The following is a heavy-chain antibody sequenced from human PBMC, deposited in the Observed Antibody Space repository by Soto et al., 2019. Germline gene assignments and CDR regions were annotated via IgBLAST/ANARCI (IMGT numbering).Heavy chain of an antibody. CDR3: ARTSYDILTGRLDAFDI. CDR1: GFTFSSYA. Sequence: EVQLLESGGGLVQPGGSLRLSCAASGFTFSSYAMSWVRQAPGKGLEWVSAISGSGGSTYYADSVKGRFTISRDNSKNTLYLQMNSLRAEDTAVYYCARTSYDILTGRLDAFDIWGQGTMVTVSS. CDR2: ISGSGGST. J-gene: IGHJ3*02. V-gene: IGHV3-23*01. D-gene: IGHD3-9*01.